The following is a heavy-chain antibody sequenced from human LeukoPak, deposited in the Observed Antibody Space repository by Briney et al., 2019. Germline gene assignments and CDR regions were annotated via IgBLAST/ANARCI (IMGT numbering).Heavy chain of an antibody. CDR2: ISAYKGNT. CDR1: GYTFTSYG. D-gene: IGHD6-6*01. Sequence: ASVKVSCKASGYTFTSYGISWVRQAPGQGLEWMGWISAYKGNTNYAQKFQDRVTMTTDTSTSTAYMELRSLRSDDTAVYYCAKASSSSLYYYYMDVWSKGTTVTVSS. V-gene: IGHV1-18*01. J-gene: IGHJ6*03. CDR3: AKASSSSLYYYYMDV.